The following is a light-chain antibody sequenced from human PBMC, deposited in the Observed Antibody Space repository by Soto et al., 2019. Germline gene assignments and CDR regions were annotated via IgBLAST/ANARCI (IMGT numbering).Light chain of an antibody. Sequence: DIQMTQSPSTLSASVGDRVTITCRASQSISTWLAWYQQKPGNAPKLLIFDASNLESGVPSRFSGSGSGTEFTLTIDSLQPDDFATYYCQQYNSDSRTXXXGTELDXK. J-gene: IGKJ1*01. CDR1: QSISTW. CDR2: DAS. CDR3: QQYNSDSRT. V-gene: IGKV1-5*01.